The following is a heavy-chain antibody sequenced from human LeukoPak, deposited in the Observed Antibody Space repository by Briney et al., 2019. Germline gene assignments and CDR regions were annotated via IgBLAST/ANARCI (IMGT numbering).Heavy chain of an antibody. V-gene: IGHV3-21*01. CDR1: GFASGFTFEYCW. CDR3: ARGHYDVLAASYKWTPDY. Sequence: GGSLRLSCEVSGFASGFTFEYCWMGCVRQAPGKGLEWVSSITSGGDYIYYADSVKGRFTTSRDNAKNSLSLQLNSLRVEDTAVYYCARGHYDVLAASYKWTPDYWGQGTLVTVSS. CDR2: ITSGGDYI. J-gene: IGHJ4*02. D-gene: IGHD3-9*01.